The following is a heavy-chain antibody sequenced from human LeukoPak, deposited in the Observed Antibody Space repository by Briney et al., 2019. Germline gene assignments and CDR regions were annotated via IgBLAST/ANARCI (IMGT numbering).Heavy chain of an antibody. D-gene: IGHD6-6*01. J-gene: IGHJ6*03. CDR3: ARALYSSSIRFYYYMDV. V-gene: IGHV1-8*01. CDR1: GYTFTSYD. CDR2: MNPNSGNT. Sequence: ASVKVSRKASGYTFTSYDINGVRQATGQGGEWMGWMNPNSGNTGHSPKFQGRGTMTRNTSQSTPYMALSSLRSEATAVYYCARALYSSSIRFYYYMDVWGKGPTVPVSS.